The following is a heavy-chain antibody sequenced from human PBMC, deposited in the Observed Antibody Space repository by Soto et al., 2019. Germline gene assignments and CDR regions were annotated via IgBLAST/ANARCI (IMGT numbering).Heavy chain of an antibody. CDR3: ARKEGYCSDTICQFGRYFDY. CDR1: GFTVSSNY. J-gene: IGHJ4*02. CDR2: IYSGGNT. V-gene: IGHV3-66*01. D-gene: IGHD2-15*01. Sequence: GGSLRLSCAASGFTVSSNYMSWVRQAPGKGLEWVSVIYSGGNTYYADSVKGRFTISRDNSKNTLYLQMNSLRAEDTAVYYCARKEGYCSDTICQFGRYFDYWGQGALVTVSS.